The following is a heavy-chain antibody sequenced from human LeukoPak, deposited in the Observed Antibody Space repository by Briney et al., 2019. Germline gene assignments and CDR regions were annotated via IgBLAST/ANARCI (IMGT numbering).Heavy chain of an antibody. V-gene: IGHV4-59*01. J-gene: IGHJ6*03. CDR1: GGSISSYY. CDR3: ARATGRTTVTTPYYYYMDV. CDR2: IYYGGST. D-gene: IGHD4-11*01. Sequence: PSETLSLTCTVSGGSISSYYWSWIRQPPGKGLEWIGYIYYGGSTNYNPSLKTRVTISVDTSKNQFSLKLSSVTAADTAVYYCARATGRTTVTTPYYYYMDVWGKGTTVTVSS.